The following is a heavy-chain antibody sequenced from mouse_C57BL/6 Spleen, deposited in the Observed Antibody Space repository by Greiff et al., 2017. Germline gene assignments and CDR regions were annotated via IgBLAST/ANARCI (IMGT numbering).Heavy chain of an antibody. D-gene: IGHD1-1*01. Sequence: VKLQESGAELARPGASVKLSCKASGYTFTSYGIRWVKQSTGQGLEWIGEIYPRSGNTYYNEKFKGKATLTADKSSSTAYMELRSLTSEDSAVYFCARSETTVVATDYWGQGTTLTVSS. CDR2: IYPRSGNT. CDR3: ARSETTVVATDY. V-gene: IGHV1-81*01. CDR1: GYTFTSYG. J-gene: IGHJ2*01.